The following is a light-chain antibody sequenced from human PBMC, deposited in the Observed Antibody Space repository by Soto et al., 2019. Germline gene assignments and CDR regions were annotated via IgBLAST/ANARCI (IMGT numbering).Light chain of an antibody. V-gene: IGKV3-15*01. CDR2: GAS. CDR3: QHYNNWPRT. J-gene: IGKJ1*01. Sequence: DIVMTQSPATLSASPGERVTLTCRASQSVSSNLAWYQQKPGQAPRLLIYGASTRATGVPARFSGSGSGTEFTLTISRLQSEDFAVYYCQHYNNWPRTFGQGTKVEIK. CDR1: QSVSSN.